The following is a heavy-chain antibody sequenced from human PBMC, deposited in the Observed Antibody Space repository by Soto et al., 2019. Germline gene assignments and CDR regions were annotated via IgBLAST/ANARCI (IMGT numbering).Heavy chain of an antibody. CDR3: ASVTTIWSN. Sequence: QVQVVQSGAEVREPGASVKVSCTASGYSSSNYYTHWARQAPGQGLEWMGIGNPHGASTVYAQRFQGRLPPTRDTSTNTDYMDLSRLTSDDTAIYYCASVTTIWSNWGQGTLVTVSS. J-gene: IGHJ4*02. CDR2: GNPHGAST. V-gene: IGHV1-46*01. CDR1: GYSSSNYY. D-gene: IGHD2-21*02.